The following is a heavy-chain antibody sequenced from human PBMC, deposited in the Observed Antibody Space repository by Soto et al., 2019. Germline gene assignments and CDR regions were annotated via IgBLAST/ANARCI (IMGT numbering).Heavy chain of an antibody. Sequence: QVQLVQSGAEVKKPGSSVKVSCKASGGTFSSYAISWVRQAPGQGLEWMGGIIPIFGTANYAQKFQGRVTSTADESTSTAYMELSSLRSEDTAVYYCARAAVGYYYDSSGYAPLDYWGQGTLVTVSS. J-gene: IGHJ4*02. D-gene: IGHD3-22*01. V-gene: IGHV1-69*12. CDR3: ARAAVGYYYDSSGYAPLDY. CDR2: IIPIFGTA. CDR1: GGTFSSYA.